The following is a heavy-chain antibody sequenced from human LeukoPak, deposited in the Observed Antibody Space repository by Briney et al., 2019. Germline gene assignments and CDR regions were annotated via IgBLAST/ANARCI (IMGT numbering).Heavy chain of an antibody. J-gene: IGHJ4*02. Sequence: PSETLSLTCTVSGGSISGYYWSWIRQPPGKGLEWIGYISYSGSTNYNPSLKSRVTISVDTSKNQFSLKLSSVTAADTAVYYCAGLAMLRGVPYFDYWGQGALVTVSS. D-gene: IGHD3-10*01. V-gene: IGHV4-59*01. CDR2: ISYSGST. CDR1: GGSISGYY. CDR3: AGLAMLRGVPYFDY.